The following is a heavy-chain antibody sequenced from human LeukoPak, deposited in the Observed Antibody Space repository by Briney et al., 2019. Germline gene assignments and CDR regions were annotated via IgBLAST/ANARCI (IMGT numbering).Heavy chain of an antibody. D-gene: IGHD3-10*01. Sequence: GGSLRLSCAASGFTLSSHWMGWVCQAPGRGLEWVANIKQDGSETYYVGSVKGRFTISRDNAKNSLYLQMNSLGVDDTAVYYCARPSFTDYYGSGSYPGPLDYWGQGTLVTVSS. J-gene: IGHJ4*02. CDR3: ARPSFTDYYGSGSYPGPLDY. CDR2: IKQDGSET. V-gene: IGHV3-7*01. CDR1: GFTLSSHW.